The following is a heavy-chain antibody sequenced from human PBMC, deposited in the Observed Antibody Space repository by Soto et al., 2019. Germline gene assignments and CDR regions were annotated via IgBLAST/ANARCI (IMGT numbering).Heavy chain of an antibody. Sequence: QVQLVESGGGVVQPGRSLRLSCEASGFTFSSYSMHWVRQAPGKGLEWVTAISDVGGNKYYPDSLKGRFTIARDNSKNTLYLPMNSLRAEGTAVYYGSYDLVVRVTPSGAMDYWGQGTTVTVSS. CDR2: ISDVGGNK. CDR1: GFTFSSYS. CDR3: SYDLVVRVTPSGAMDY. J-gene: IGHJ6*02. V-gene: IGHV3-30*18. D-gene: IGHD2-2*01.